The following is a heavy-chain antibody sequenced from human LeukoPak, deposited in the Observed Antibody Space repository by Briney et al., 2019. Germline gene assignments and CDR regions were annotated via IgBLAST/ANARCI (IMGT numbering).Heavy chain of an antibody. D-gene: IGHD4-23*01. Sequence: PGGSLRLSCAASGFTFTSYAMSWVRQVSGKGLEWVSVISGSGGNTYYADSVKGRFTISRDNSKNTLYLQMNSLRVEDTAVYYCAKDIHDYGGNGHAFDIWGQGTMVTVSS. CDR1: GFTFTSYA. CDR3: AKDIHDYGGNGHAFDI. V-gene: IGHV3-23*01. J-gene: IGHJ3*02. CDR2: ISGSGGNT.